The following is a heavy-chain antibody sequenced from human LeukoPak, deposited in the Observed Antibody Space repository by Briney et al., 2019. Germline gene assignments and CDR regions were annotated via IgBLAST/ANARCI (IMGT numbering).Heavy chain of an antibody. CDR2: IYYSGST. CDR3: ARRATLVGATPSVYFDY. Sequence: PSETLSLTCTVSGGSISSSSYYWGWIRQPPGKGLEWIGSIYYSGSTYYNPSLKSRVTISVDTSKNQFSLKLSSVTAADTAVYYCARRATLVGATPSVYFDYWGQGTLVTVSS. J-gene: IGHJ4*02. V-gene: IGHV4-39*01. D-gene: IGHD1-26*01. CDR1: GGSISSSSYY.